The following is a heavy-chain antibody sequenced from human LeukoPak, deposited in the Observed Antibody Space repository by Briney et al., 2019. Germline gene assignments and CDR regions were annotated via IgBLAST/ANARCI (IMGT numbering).Heavy chain of an antibody. Sequence: TSETPSLTSTLSGGALTPSYWRWIRQPPGGGLVWIGTFRYSGNTDYNPSLKSRVTILLDTSKNQFSLKLNSVTAADTAVYYCASTQKWLAFDYWGQGILVTVSS. J-gene: IGHJ4*02. D-gene: IGHD6-19*01. V-gene: IGHV4-59*01. CDR2: FRYSGNT. CDR1: GGALTPSY. CDR3: ASTQKWLAFDY.